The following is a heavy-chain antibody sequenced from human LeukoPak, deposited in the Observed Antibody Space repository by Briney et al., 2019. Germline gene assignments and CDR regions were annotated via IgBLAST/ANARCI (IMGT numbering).Heavy chain of an antibody. CDR1: GFTFSSYW. Sequence: GGSLRLSWAASGFTFSSYWMHWVRQAGGKGLVWVSRINSDGSSTSYADSVKGRFTISRDNAKNTLYLQMNSLRAEDTAAYYCARGYCSSTSCYHHWGQGTLVTVSS. D-gene: IGHD2-2*01. V-gene: IGHV3-74*01. CDR2: INSDGSST. J-gene: IGHJ5*02. CDR3: ARGYCSSTSCYHH.